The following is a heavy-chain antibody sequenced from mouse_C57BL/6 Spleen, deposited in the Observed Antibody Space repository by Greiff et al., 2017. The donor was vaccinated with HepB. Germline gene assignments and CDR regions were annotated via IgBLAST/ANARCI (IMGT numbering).Heavy chain of an antibody. D-gene: IGHD1-1*01. CDR3: ARSLITTVVATDFDY. CDR2: IYPGDGDT. CDR1: GYAFSSSW. V-gene: IGHV1-82*01. Sequence: QVQLKQSGPELVKPGASVKISCKASGYAFSSSWMNWVKQRPGKGLEWIGRIYPGDGDTNYNGKFKGKATLTADKSSSTAYMQLSSLTSEDSAVYFCARSLITTVVATDFDYWGQGTTLTVSS. J-gene: IGHJ2*01.